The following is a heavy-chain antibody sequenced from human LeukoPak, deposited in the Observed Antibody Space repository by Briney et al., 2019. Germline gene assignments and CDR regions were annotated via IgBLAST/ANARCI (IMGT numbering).Heavy chain of an antibody. J-gene: IGHJ4*02. CDR1: GGSISSSNW. Sequence: SETLSLTCAVSGGSISSSNWWSWVRQPPGKGLEWIGEIYHSGSTNYNPSLKSRVTISVDKSKNQFSLKLSSVTAADTAVYYCARDWGYSSGWYYFDYWGQGTLSPSPQ. D-gene: IGHD6-19*01. V-gene: IGHV4-4*02. CDR3: ARDWGYSSGWYYFDY. CDR2: IYHSGST.